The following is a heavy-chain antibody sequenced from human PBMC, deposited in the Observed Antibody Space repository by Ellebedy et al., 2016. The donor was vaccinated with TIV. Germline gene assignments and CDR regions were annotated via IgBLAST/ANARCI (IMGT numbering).Heavy chain of an antibody. Sequence: SETLSLTCTVSGGSISSYYWSWIRQPPGKGLEWIGYIYYSGSTNYNPSLKSRVTISVDTSKNQFSLKLSSVTAADTAVYYCARLRGDFWSGRFDYWGQGTLATVSS. D-gene: IGHD3-3*01. CDR2: IYYSGST. J-gene: IGHJ4*02. CDR3: ARLRGDFWSGRFDY. CDR1: GGSISSYY. V-gene: IGHV4-59*08.